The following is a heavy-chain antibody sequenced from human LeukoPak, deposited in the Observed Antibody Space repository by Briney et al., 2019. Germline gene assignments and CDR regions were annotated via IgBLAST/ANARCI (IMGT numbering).Heavy chain of an antibody. Sequence: GRSLRLSCAASGFTFSSYGMHWVRQAPGKGLEWVTVISYDGSEIHYADSVKGRFTISRDNSKNTPYLQMNSLRTEDTAVYHCAKDRGVAGTMADWGQGTLVIVSS. CDR2: ISYDGSEI. CDR3: AKDRGVAGTMAD. V-gene: IGHV3-30*18. D-gene: IGHD6-19*01. J-gene: IGHJ4*02. CDR1: GFTFSSYG.